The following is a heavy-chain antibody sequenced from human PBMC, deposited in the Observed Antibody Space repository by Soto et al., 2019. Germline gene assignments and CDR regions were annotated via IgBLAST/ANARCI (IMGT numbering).Heavy chain of an antibody. Sequence: PGESLKISCNGSGYSFTSYWIGWVRQMPGKGLEWMGRIDPSDSYTNYSPSFQGHVTISADKSISTAYLQWSSLKASDTAMYYCARHIPYCSSTSCYSAGMDVWGQGTTVTVS. CDR2: IDPSDSYT. J-gene: IGHJ6*02. CDR1: GYSFTSYW. D-gene: IGHD2-2*01. V-gene: IGHV5-10-1*01. CDR3: ARHIPYCSSTSCYSAGMDV.